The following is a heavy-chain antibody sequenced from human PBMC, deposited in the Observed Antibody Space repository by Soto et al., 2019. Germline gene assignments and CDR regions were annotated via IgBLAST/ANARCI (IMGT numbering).Heavy chain of an antibody. V-gene: IGHV3-33*01. D-gene: IGHD6-25*01. CDR2: IWYDGSNK. J-gene: IGHJ4*02. CDR1: GFTFSSYG. CDR3: AAHSGSKRVFDY. Sequence: PGGSLRLSCAASGFTFSSYGMHWVRQAPGKGLEWVAVIWYDGSNKYYADSVKGRFTISRDNSKNTLYLQMNSLRAEDTAVYYCAAHSGSKRVFDYWGQGALVTVSS.